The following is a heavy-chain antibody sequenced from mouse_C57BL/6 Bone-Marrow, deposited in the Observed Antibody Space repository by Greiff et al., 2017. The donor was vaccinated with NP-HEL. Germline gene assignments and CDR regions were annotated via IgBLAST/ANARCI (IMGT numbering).Heavy chain of an antibody. CDR2: INPNNGGT. V-gene: IGHV1-26*01. CDR3: ARDSNYAMDY. Sequence: VQLQQPGPELVKPGASVKISCKASGYTFTDYYMNWVKQSHGKSLEWIGAINPNNGGTSYNQKFKGKATLTVDKSSSTAYMELRSLTSEDSAVYYCARDSNYAMDYWGQGTSVTVSS. J-gene: IGHJ4*01. CDR1: GYTFTDYY. D-gene: IGHD2-5*01.